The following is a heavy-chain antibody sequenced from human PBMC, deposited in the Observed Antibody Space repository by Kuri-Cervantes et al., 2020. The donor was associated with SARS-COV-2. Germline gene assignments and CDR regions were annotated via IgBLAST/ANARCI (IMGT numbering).Heavy chain of an antibody. CDR2: IWYDGSNK. V-gene: IGHV3-33*01. D-gene: IGHD2-8*01. CDR3: ARDRSGRTNASLRLDYFDY. CDR1: GFTFSSYG. Sequence: GGSLRLSCAASGFTFSSYGMHWVRQAPGKGLEWVAVIWYDGSNKYYADSVKGRFTISRDNSKNTLYLQMNSLRAEDTAVYYCARDRSGRTNASLRLDYFDYWGQGTLVTVSS. J-gene: IGHJ4*02.